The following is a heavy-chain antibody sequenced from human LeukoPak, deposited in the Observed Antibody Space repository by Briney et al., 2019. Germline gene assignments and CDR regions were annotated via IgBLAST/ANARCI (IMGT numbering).Heavy chain of an antibody. J-gene: IGHJ4*02. Sequence: GGPLRLSCAASGFTFSSYTMSCVRQAPGKGLEWVSAVSGSGGTTYYTDSVKGRFTISRDNSKNTLYLQMNSLRVEDTAVYYCVKEARYCNGGSCYAVLDYWGQGTLVTVSS. CDR3: VKEARYCNGGSCYAVLDY. D-gene: IGHD2-15*01. CDR1: GFTFSSYT. CDR2: VSGSGGTT. V-gene: IGHV3-23*01.